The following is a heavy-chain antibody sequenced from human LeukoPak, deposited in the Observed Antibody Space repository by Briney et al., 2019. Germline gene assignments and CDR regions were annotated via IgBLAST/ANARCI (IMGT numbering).Heavy chain of an antibody. J-gene: IGHJ5*02. CDR2: ISWSSGSI. Sequence: GRSLRLSCAASGFTFDDYAMHWVRQAPGKGLEWVSGISWSSGSIGYADSVKGRFTISRDNAKNSLYLQMNSLRAEDTAVYYCARVIVGDPNWFDPWGQGTLVTVSS. CDR1: GFTFDDYA. V-gene: IGHV3-9*01. D-gene: IGHD1-26*01. CDR3: ARVIVGDPNWFDP.